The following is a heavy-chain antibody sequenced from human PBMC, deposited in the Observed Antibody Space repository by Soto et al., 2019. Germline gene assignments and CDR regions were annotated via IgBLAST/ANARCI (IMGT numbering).Heavy chain of an antibody. D-gene: IGHD3-22*01. CDR1: GGTFSSYA. CDR2: TIPIFGTA. J-gene: IGHJ6*02. V-gene: IGHV1-69*06. Sequence: SVKVSCKASGGTFSSYAISWVRQAPGQGLEWMGGTIPIFGTANYAQKFQGRVTITADKSTSTAYMELSSLRSEDTAVYYCARDGPVYYDSSGYYRRYYYGMDVWGQGTTVTVSS. CDR3: ARDGPVYYDSSGYYRRYYYGMDV.